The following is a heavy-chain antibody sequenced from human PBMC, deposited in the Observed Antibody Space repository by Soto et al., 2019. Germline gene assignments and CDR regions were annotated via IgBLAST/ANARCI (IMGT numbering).Heavy chain of an antibody. V-gene: IGHV3-23*01. CDR1: GFTFTNYA. D-gene: IGHD4-17*01. J-gene: IGHJ5*02. Sequence: PGGSLRLSCAASGFTFTNYAMNWVRQAPGKGLEWVSTITGGGGGRTYYADSVKGRFTISRDNSKNTLYLQMNSLRAEDTAVYYCAKDEKNGDYVLGGWFDPWGQGTLVTVSS. CDR2: ITGGGGGRT. CDR3: AKDEKNGDYVLGGWFDP.